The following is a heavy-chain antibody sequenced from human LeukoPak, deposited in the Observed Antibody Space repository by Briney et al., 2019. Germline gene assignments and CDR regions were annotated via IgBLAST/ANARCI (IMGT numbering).Heavy chain of an antibody. J-gene: IGHJ4*02. CDR1: GFSLSTSGVG. D-gene: IGHD7-27*01. Sequence: SGPTLVNPTQTLTLTCTFSGFSLSTSGVGVGWIRQPPGKALEWLALIYWDDDKRYSPSLKSRLTITKDTSKNRVVLTMTNMDPVDTATYYCAHKTGDSYYFDYWGQGTLVTVSS. V-gene: IGHV2-5*02. CDR3: AHKTGDSYYFDY. CDR2: IYWDDDK.